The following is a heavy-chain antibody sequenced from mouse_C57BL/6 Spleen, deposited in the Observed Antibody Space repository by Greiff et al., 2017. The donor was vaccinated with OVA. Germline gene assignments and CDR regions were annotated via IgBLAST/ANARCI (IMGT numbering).Heavy chain of an antibody. V-gene: IGHV1-64*01. CDR3: ARDSSGGFAY. J-gene: IGHJ3*01. D-gene: IGHD3-2*02. CDR1: GYTFTSYW. Sequence: QVQLQQPGAELVKPGASVKLSCKASGYTFTSYWMHWVKQRPGQGLEWIGMIHPNSGSTNYNEKFKSKATLTVEKSSSTAYMQLSSLTSEDSAVYYCARDSSGGFAYWGQGTLVTVSA. CDR2: IHPNSGST.